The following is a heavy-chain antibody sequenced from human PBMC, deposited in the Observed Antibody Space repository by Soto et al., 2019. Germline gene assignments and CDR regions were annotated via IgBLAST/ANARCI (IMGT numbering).Heavy chain of an antibody. CDR1: GFTFSDYY. Sequence: QVQLVESGGGLVKPGGSLRLSCAASGFTFSDYYMSWIRQAPGKGLEWVSYISSSSSYTNYAYSVKGRFTISRDNAKNSLYLQMNSLRAEDTAVYYCERRELATVTKGWFDPWGQGTLVTVSS. V-gene: IGHV3-11*05. D-gene: IGHD4-17*01. J-gene: IGHJ5*02. CDR3: ERRELATVTKGWFDP. CDR2: ISSSSSYT.